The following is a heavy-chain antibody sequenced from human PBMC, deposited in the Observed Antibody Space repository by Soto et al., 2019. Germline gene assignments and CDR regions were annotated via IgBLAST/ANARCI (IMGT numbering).Heavy chain of an antibody. Sequence: SETLSLTCTVSGGSISNFYWSWIRQPPGKGLEWIGYISYSGNTNYNPSLKSRVSISLDTSTIPFSLNLTSVTAAHPAVYSCPLAPLVLPRSYFASSGTGTPVPLS. V-gene: IGHV4-59*01. CDR2: ISYSGNT. J-gene: IGHJ4*02. CDR3: PLAPLVLPRSYFAS. D-gene: IGHD2-8*02. CDR1: GGSISNFY.